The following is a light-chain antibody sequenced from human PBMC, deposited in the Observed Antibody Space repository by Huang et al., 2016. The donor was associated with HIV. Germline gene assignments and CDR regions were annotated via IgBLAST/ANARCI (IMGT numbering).Light chain of an antibody. CDR2: DAS. J-gene: IGKJ4*01. V-gene: IGKV3-11*01. CDR1: QSVSSY. CDR3: QQRSKSLT. Sequence: EIVLTQSPATLSLSPGERATLSCRASQSVSSYLAWYQQKPDQAPRLLIYDASNKATGSPARFSGSGSGTDFTLTISSLEPEDIAVYYCQQRSKSLTFGGGTKVEIK.